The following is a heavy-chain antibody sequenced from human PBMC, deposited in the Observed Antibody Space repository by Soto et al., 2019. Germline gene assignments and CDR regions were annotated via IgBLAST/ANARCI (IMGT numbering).Heavy chain of an antibody. V-gene: IGHV3-7*01. D-gene: IGHD6-19*01. CDR3: ARSYSSGWPYYYYYMDV. J-gene: IGHJ6*03. CDR2: IKQDGSEK. Sequence: EVQLVESGGGLVQPGGSLRLSCAASGFTFSSYWMSWVRQAPGKGLEWVANIKQDGSEKYYVDSVKGRFTISRDNAKNSLYLQMNSLRAEDTAVYYCARSYSSGWPYYYYYMDVWGKGTTVTVSS. CDR1: GFTFSSYW.